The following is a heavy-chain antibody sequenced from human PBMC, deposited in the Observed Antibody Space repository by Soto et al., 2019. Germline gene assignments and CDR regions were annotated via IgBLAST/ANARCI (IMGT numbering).Heavy chain of an antibody. CDR3: ARDRVTGTTRWFDP. CDR1: GGSFSGYY. CDR2: INHSGST. V-gene: IGHV4-34*01. D-gene: IGHD1-7*01. J-gene: IGHJ5*02. Sequence: SETLSLTCAVYGGSFSGYYWSWIRQPPGKGLEWIGEINHSGSTNYNPSLKSRVTISVDTSKNQFSLKLSSVTAADTAVYYCARDRVTGTTRWFDPWGQGTLVTVSS.